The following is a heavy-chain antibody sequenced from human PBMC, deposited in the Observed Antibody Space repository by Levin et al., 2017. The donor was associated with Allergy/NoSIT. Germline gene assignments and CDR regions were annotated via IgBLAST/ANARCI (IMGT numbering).Heavy chain of an antibody. CDR2: INTNTGNP. Sequence: ASVKVSCKASGYTFTSYAMNWVRQAPGQGLEWMGWINTNTGNPTYAQGFTGRFVFSLDTSVSTAYLQISSLKAEDTAVYYCARDSLITIFGVVIPADPTVAFDIWGQGTMVTVSS. D-gene: IGHD3-3*01. CDR3: ARDSLITIFGVVIPADPTVAFDI. CDR1: GYTFTSYA. J-gene: IGHJ3*02. V-gene: IGHV7-4-1*02.